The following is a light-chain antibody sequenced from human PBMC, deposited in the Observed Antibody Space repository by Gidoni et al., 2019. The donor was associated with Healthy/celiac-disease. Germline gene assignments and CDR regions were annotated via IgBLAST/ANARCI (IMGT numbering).Light chain of an antibody. J-gene: IGLJ2*01. V-gene: IGLV2-14*03. CDR1: SSDVGGYNY. CDR2: DVS. CDR3: SSYTSSSTSDVV. Sequence: QSALTQPASVSGYPGQSITISCTGTSSDVGGYNYVSWYQQHPGKAPKLMIYDVSNRPSGVSNRFSGSKSGNTASLTISGLQAEDEADYYCSSYTSSSTSDVVFGGGTKLTVL.